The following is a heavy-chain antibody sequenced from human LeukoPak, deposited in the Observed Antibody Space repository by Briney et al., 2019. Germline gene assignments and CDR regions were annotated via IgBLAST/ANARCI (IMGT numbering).Heavy chain of an antibody. CDR3: ARGNYHYSSGYQDY. V-gene: IGHV4-31*03. CDR2: IYRNGNT. D-gene: IGHD3-22*01. J-gene: IGHJ4*02. CDR1: GASISSGYYY. Sequence: PSETLSLTCTVSGASISSGYYYWTWIRQHPGKGLECIGYIYRNGNTHYHPSLKSRVTISLDTSENQFSLNLRSVTAADTAVYYCARGNYHYSSGYQDYWGQGTLVTVSS.